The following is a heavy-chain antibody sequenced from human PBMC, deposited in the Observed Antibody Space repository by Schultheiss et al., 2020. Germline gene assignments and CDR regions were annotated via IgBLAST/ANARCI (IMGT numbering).Heavy chain of an antibody. CDR2: IYYSGST. CDR1: GGSFSSYY. J-gene: IGHJ6*03. D-gene: IGHD3-10*01. V-gene: IGHV4-59*01. CDR3: ARASSGSDALNYYYYYMDV. Sequence: SETLSLTCAVYGGSFSSYYWSWIRQPPGKGLEWIGYIYYSGSTNYNPSLKSRVTISVDTSKNQFSLKLSSVTAADTAVYYCARASSGSDALNYYYYYMDVWGKGTTVTFSS.